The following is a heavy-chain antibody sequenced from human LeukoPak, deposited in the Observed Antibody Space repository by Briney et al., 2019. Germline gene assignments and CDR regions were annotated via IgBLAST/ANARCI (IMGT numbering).Heavy chain of an antibody. V-gene: IGHV1-2*02. J-gene: IGHJ5*02. D-gene: IGHD3-16*02. CDR3: ARDKLGLGELSLYDQ. CDR2: MNPNSGGT. Sequence: GASVKVSCKASGYTLTGYYMHWVRQAPGQGFEWMGWMNPNSGGTKYAQKFQGRVTMTRDTSISTAYMELSRLRSDDTAMYYCARDKLGLGELSLYDQWGQGTLVTVFS. CDR1: GYTLTGYY.